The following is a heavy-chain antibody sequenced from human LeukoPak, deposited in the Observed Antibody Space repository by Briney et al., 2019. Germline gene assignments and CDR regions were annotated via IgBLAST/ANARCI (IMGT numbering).Heavy chain of an antibody. CDR1: GFTFSDHD. Sequence: GGSLRLSCAGSGFTFSDHDMSWIRQAPGKELESVSYISPTGASTVYADSAKGRFTISRDNATNSLYLQITSLRAEDTAVYYCSREPRLLAYWGQGTLVTVSS. CDR2: ISPTGAST. CDR3: SREPRLLAY. D-gene: IGHD2-15*01. V-gene: IGHV3-11*04. J-gene: IGHJ4*02.